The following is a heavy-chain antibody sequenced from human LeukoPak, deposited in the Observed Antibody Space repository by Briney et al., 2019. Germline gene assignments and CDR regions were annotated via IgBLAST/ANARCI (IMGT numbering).Heavy chain of an antibody. J-gene: IGHJ4*02. Sequence: PSETLSLTCTVSGGSISSGSYYWSWIRQTPGKGLEWVSVTYSDGTTYYADSVKGRFTISRDNSKNTLYLQMNSLRVEDTAVYYCARWGTSTTGTTYYFDFWGQGTLVTVSS. V-gene: IGHV3-53*01. CDR1: GGSISSGSYY. D-gene: IGHD1-1*01. CDR3: ARWGTSTTGTTYYFDF. CDR2: TYSDGTT.